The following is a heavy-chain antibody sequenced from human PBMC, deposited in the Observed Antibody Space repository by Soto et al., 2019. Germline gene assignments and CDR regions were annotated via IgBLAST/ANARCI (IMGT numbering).Heavy chain of an antibody. CDR1: GGSISSYY. Sequence: SETLSLTCTVSGGSISSYYWSWIRQPPGKGLEWIGYIYYSGSTNYNPSLKSRVTISVDTSKNQFSLKLSSVTAADTAVYYCARDRYYYDSSGYYYNWFDPWGQGTLVTVS. D-gene: IGHD3-22*01. CDR2: IYYSGST. J-gene: IGHJ5*02. V-gene: IGHV4-59*01. CDR3: ARDRYYYDSSGYYYNWFDP.